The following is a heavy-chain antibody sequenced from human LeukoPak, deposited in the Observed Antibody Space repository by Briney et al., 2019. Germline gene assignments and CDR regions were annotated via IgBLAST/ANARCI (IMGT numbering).Heavy chain of an antibody. J-gene: IGHJ5*02. CDR1: GFTFSSYE. D-gene: IGHD6-13*01. Sequence: GGSLRLSCAASGFTFSSYEMNWVRQAPGKGLEWVSYISSSGSTIYYADSVKGRFTISRDNAKNSLYLQMNSQRAEDTAVYYCARVSSSSWSFGLIGSWFDPWGQGTLVTVSS. V-gene: IGHV3-48*03. CDR2: ISSSGSTI. CDR3: ARVSSSSWSFGLIGSWFDP.